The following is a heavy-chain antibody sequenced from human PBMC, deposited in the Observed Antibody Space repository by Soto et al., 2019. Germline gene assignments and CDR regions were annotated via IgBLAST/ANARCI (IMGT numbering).Heavy chain of an antibody. CDR3: ARDITMVRGVIRHDY. CDR2: ISSSSSYI. CDR1: GFTFSSYS. D-gene: IGHD3-10*01. V-gene: IGHV3-21*01. Sequence: GGSLRLSCAASGFTFSSYSMNWVRQAPGKGLEWVSSISSSSSYIYYADSVKGRFTISRDNAKNSLYLQMNSLRAEDTAVYYCARDITMVRGVIRHDYWGQGTLVTVSS. J-gene: IGHJ4*02.